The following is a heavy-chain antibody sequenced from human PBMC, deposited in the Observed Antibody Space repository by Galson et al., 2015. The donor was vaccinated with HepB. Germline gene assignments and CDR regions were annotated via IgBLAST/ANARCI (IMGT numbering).Heavy chain of an antibody. CDR2: INPNSGGT. Sequence: SVKVSCKASGYTFTGYYMHWVRQAPGQGLEWMGWINPNSGGTNYAQKFQGRVTMTRDTSISTAYMELSRLRSDDTAVYYCARGFGSSSSPDDAFDIWGQGTMVTVSS. CDR3: ARGFGSSSSPDDAFDI. V-gene: IGHV1-2*02. CDR1: GYTFTGYY. J-gene: IGHJ3*02. D-gene: IGHD6-6*01.